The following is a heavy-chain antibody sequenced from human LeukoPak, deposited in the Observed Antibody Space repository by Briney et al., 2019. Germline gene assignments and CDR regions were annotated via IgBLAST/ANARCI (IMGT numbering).Heavy chain of an antibody. CDR1: GFTFSSYA. CDR2: ISGSGGST. Sequence: PGGSLRLSCAASGFTFSSYAMSWVRQAPGKGLEWVSAISGSGGSTYYADSVKGRFTISRDNSKNTLYLQMNSLRAEDTAVYYCARSYYYDSSGPNAFDIWGQGTMVTVSS. J-gene: IGHJ3*02. V-gene: IGHV3-23*01. D-gene: IGHD3-22*01. CDR3: ARSYYYDSSGPNAFDI.